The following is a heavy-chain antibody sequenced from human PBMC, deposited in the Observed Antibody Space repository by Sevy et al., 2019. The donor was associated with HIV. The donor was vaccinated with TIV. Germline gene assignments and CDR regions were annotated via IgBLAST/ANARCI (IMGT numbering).Heavy chain of an antibody. D-gene: IGHD3-3*01. Sequence: SQTLSLTYAVSGGSISSGGYSWSWIRQPPGKGLEWIGYIYHSGSTYYNPSLKSRVTISVDRSKNQFSLKLSSVTAADTAVYYCARALYDFWSGYYQPTFDYWGQGTLVTVSS. CDR3: ARALYDFWSGYYQPTFDY. J-gene: IGHJ4*02. CDR2: IYHSGST. V-gene: IGHV4-30-2*01. CDR1: GGSISSGGYS.